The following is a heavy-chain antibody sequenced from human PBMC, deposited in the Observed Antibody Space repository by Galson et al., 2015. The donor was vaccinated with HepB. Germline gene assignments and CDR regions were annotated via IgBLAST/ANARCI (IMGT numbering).Heavy chain of an antibody. CDR2: IYGSDTT. CDR3: ASGYGSTWGLFDC. CDR1: GFTFSSYA. J-gene: IGHJ4*02. D-gene: IGHD6-13*01. Sequence: SLRLSCAASGFTFSSYAMSWVRQAPGKGLEWVSLIYGSDTTFYADSVKGRFTISRDNSKNTLYLQMNSLRLEDTAVYYCASGYGSTWGLFDCWGQGTPVTVSS. V-gene: IGHV3-66*02.